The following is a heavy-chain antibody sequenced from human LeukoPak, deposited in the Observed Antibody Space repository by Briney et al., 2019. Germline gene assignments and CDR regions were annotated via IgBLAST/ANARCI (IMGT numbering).Heavy chain of an antibody. CDR1: GFIFSSYW. J-gene: IGHJ4*02. V-gene: IGHV3-30-3*01. D-gene: IGHD3-22*01. Sequence: GGSLRLSCAASGFIFSSYWMHWVRQAPGKGLEWVAVISYDGSNKYYADSVKGRFTISRDNSKNTLYLQMNSLRAEDTAVYYCARDRMYYDSSGYYYPYWGQGTLVTVSS. CDR3: ARDRMYYDSSGYYYPY. CDR2: ISYDGSNK.